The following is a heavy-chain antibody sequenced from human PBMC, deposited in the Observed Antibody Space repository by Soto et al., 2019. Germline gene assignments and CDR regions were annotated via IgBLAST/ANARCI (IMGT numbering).Heavy chain of an antibody. V-gene: IGHV1-69*13. D-gene: IGHD2-15*01. CDR1: GGTFSSYA. CDR3: ARDGYCSGGSGYYYYGRDV. Sequence: EASVTVSCKASGGTFSSYAISWVRQAPGQGLEWMGGIIPIFGTANYAQKFQGRVTITADESTSTAYMELSSLRSEDTAVYYCARDGYCSGGSGYYYYGRDVWGQGTTGSVS. CDR2: IIPIFGTA. J-gene: IGHJ6*02.